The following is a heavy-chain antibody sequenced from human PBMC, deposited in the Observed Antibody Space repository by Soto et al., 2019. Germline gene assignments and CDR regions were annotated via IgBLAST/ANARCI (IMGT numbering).Heavy chain of an antibody. CDR2: INPSGGST. V-gene: IGHV1-46*01. CDR1: GYTFTNYY. D-gene: IGHD5-18*01. CDR3: AREDTAAYSGMDV. Sequence: QVQLVQSGAEVKKPGASVKVSCKASGYTFTNYYVHWVRQAPGQGPEWMGVINPSGGSTRDAQKFQGRVTMTRDTSTSTVHMELSSLRSEDTAVYYCAREDTAAYSGMDVWGQGTTVTGS. J-gene: IGHJ6*02.